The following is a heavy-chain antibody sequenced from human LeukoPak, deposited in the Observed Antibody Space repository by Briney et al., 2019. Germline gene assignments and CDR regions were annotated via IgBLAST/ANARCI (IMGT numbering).Heavy chain of an antibody. CDR2: INHSGST. CDR3: ARGGDFWSGYYSRRNWFDP. Sequence: SETLSLTSAVYGGSFSGYYWSWIRQPPGKGLEWIGEINHSGSTNYNPSLKSRVTISVDTSKNQFSLKLGSVTAADTAVYYCARGGDFWSGYYSRRNWFDPWGQGTLVTVSS. CDR1: GGSFSGYY. D-gene: IGHD3-3*01. J-gene: IGHJ5*02. V-gene: IGHV4-34*01.